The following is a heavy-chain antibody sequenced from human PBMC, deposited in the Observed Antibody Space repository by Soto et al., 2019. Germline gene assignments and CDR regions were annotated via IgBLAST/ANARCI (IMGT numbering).Heavy chain of an antibody. D-gene: IGHD2-15*01. Sequence: QVQLVQSGAEVKKPGSSVKVSCKASGGTFSSYAISWVRQAPGQGLEWMGGIIRIFGTANYAQKFQGRVTIXADXPTSTSYMELSSLRSEDTAVSYCAYSPYYYYGMDVWGQGTTVTVSS. CDR1: GGTFSSYA. CDR2: IIRIFGTA. V-gene: IGHV1-69*12. J-gene: IGHJ6*02. CDR3: AYSPYYYYGMDV.